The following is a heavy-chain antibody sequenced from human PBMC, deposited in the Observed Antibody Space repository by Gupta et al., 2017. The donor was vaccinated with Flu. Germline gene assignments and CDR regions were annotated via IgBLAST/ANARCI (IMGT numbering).Heavy chain of an antibody. CDR1: GYSFSTYW. CDR3: ARHPKQNPIVTDDTWFDP. D-gene: IGHD3-9*01. CDR2: IYPGDPDT. Sequence: VQLVQSGAEVKKPGESLKISCKGSGYSFSTYWIGWVRQMPGKGLEWMGIIYPGDPDTRYSPSFQGQVTISADKSISTAYLQWSSLKASETEMYYCARHPKQNPIVTDDTWFDPWGQGTLVTVS. V-gene: IGHV5-51*01. J-gene: IGHJ5*02.